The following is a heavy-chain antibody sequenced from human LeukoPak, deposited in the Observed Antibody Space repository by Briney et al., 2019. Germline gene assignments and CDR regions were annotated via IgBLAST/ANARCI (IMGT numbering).Heavy chain of an antibody. CDR3: ARARYSYTGIVDY. CDR2: INTDGTST. D-gene: IGHD5-18*01. V-gene: IGHV3-74*01. J-gene: IGHJ4*02. Sequence: GGSLRLSCAASGFTFSDYWMHWVRQAPGKGLVWVSRINTDGTSTKYADSVKGRFTISRDNARNTVYLQMNSLRAEDTAVYYCARARYSYTGIVDYWGQGTLVAVSS. CDR1: GFTFSDYW.